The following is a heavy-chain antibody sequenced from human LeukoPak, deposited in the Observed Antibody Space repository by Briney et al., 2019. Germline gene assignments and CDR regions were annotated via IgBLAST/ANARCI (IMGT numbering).Heavy chain of an antibody. Sequence: ASVKVSCKXSGGTFSSYAISWVRQAPGQGLEWMGRIIPIFGTANYAQKFQGRVTITTDESASTAYMELSRLRSEDTAVYYCATDSSGRGYWGQGTLVTVSS. J-gene: IGHJ4*02. CDR1: GGTFSSYA. V-gene: IGHV1-69*05. CDR3: ATDSSGRGY. D-gene: IGHD6-19*01. CDR2: IIPIFGTA.